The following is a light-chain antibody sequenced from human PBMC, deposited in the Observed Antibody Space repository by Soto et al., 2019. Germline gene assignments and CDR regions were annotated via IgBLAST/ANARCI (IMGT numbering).Light chain of an antibody. V-gene: IGKV3-20*01. CDR2: GAS. CDR1: QGVSSSY. J-gene: IGKJ4*01. CDR3: QHYRTS. Sequence: EIVLTQSPGTLSLSPGERATLSCRASQGVSSSYLAWYQQKPGQPPRLLIYGASSRDTGTPDRFSGSGSGTDFTLTITRLEPANFAVYYCQHYRTSFGGGTKVEIK.